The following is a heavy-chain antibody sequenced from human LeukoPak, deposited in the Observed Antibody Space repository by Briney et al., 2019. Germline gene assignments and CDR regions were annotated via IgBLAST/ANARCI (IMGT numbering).Heavy chain of an antibody. V-gene: IGHV1-24*01. CDR1: GYTLTELS. D-gene: IGHD3-10*01. J-gene: IGHJ4*02. CDR2: FDPEDGET. Sequence: ASVKVSCKVSGYTLTELSMHWVRQAPGKGLEWMGGFDPEDGETIYAQKFQGRVTMTEDTSTDTAYMELSSLRSEDTAVYYCATDGSGSYYRIHFDYWGQGTLVTVSS. CDR3: ATDGSGSYYRIHFDY.